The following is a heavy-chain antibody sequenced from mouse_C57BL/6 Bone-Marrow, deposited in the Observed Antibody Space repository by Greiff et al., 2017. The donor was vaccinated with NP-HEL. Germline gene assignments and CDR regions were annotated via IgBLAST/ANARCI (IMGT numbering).Heavy chain of an antibody. V-gene: IGHV2-5*01. Sequence: QVQLKESGPGLVQPSQSLSITCTVSGFSLTSYGVHWVRQSPGKGLEWLGVIWRGGSTDYNAAFMSGLGITKDNSKSQVFFKMNSLQADDTAIYYCAKEITTVVAKDWYFDVWGTGPTVTVSS. D-gene: IGHD1-1*01. J-gene: IGHJ1*03. CDR2: IWRGGST. CDR3: AKEITTVVAKDWYFDV. CDR1: GFSLTSYG.